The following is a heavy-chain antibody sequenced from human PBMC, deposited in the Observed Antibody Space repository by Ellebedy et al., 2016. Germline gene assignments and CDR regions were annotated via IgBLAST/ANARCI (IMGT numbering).Heavy chain of an antibody. V-gene: IGHV3-23*01. D-gene: IGHD3-3*01. CDR2: ISGSGGST. J-gene: IGHJ4*02. CDR3: AKNSVTFFGALILDNFDH. Sequence: GGSLRLXXAASGFTFSSYAMSWVRQAPGRRLEWVSAISGSGGSTHYVDSVRGRFTVSRDNAKNSLYLHMSSLRAEDTATYYCAKNSVTFFGALILDNFDHWGQGALVTVSS. CDR1: GFTFSSYA.